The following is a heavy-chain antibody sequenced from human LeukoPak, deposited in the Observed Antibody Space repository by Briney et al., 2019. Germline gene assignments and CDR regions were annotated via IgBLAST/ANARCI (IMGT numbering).Heavy chain of an antibody. CDR2: ISSSSSYI. CDR1: GFTFSSYS. Sequence: GSLRLSCAASGFTFSSYSMNWVRQAPGKGLEWVSSISSSSSYIYYADSVKGRFTISRDNAKNSLYLQMNSLRAEDTAVYYCARDQEGQSSWYENLYYFDYWGQGTLVTVSS. CDR3: ARDQEGQSSWYENLYYFDY. D-gene: IGHD6-13*01. J-gene: IGHJ4*02. V-gene: IGHV3-21*01.